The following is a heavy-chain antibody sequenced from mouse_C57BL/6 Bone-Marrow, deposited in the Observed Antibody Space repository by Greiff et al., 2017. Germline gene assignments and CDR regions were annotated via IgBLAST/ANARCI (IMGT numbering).Heavy chain of an antibody. J-gene: IGHJ2*01. Sequence: EVQLKESGPVLVKPGASVKMSCKASGYTFTDYYMNWVKQSHGKSLEWIGVINPYNGGTSYNQKFKGKATLTVDKSSSTAYMELNSLTSEDSAVYYCARTGWDYFDYWGQGTTLTVSS. CDR3: ARTGWDYFDY. V-gene: IGHV1-19*01. CDR1: GYTFTDYY. D-gene: IGHD4-1*01. CDR2: INPYNGGT.